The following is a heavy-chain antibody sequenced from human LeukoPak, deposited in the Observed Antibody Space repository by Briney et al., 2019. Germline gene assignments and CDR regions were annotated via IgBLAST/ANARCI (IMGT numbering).Heavy chain of an antibody. Sequence: MASETLSLTCTGSGCSISNYYWRWIRQPPGKGLEWIGYIYYTGSTNYNPSLDSRVTISVDTSKNQFSLKLTSVTAADTAVYCCARGGWSLDYWGQGTLVTVSS. D-gene: IGHD6-19*01. CDR1: GCSISNYY. CDR2: IYYTGST. V-gene: IGHV4-59*01. CDR3: ARGGWSLDY. J-gene: IGHJ4*02.